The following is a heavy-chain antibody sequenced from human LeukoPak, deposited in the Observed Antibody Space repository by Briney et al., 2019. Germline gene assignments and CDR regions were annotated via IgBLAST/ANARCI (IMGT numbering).Heavy chain of an antibody. J-gene: IGHJ4*02. D-gene: IGHD6-19*01. CDR3: ARVKVPRGIAVAGAYYFDY. V-gene: IGHV4-59*01. CDR1: GVSISSYY. Sequence: SETLSLTCTVSGVSISSYYWSWIRQPPGKGLEWIGYIYYSGSTNYNPSLKSRVTISVDTSKNQFSLKLSSVTAADTAVYYCARVKVPRGIAVAGAYYFDYWGQGTLVTVSS. CDR2: IYYSGST.